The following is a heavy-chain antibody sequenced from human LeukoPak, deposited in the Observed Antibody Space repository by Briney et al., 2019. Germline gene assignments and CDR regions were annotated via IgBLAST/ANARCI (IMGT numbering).Heavy chain of an antibody. CDR3: ARHLNYYLDY. J-gene: IGHJ4*02. Sequence: GSLRLSCAASGFTFSTYWMHWVRQAPGKGLVWVSRISSDGSITSYADSVKGRFTISRDNAKNTLYLQMNSLRAEHTAVYYCARHLNYYLDYWGQGTLVTVSS. CDR1: GFTFSTYW. CDR2: ISSDGSIT. V-gene: IGHV3-74*01. D-gene: IGHD3-10*01.